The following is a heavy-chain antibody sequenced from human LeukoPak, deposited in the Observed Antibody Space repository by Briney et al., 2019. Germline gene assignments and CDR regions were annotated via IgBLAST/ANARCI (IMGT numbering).Heavy chain of an antibody. J-gene: IGHJ4*02. V-gene: IGHV3-30-3*01. CDR1: GFTFSSYA. Sequence: GGSLRLSCAASGFTFSSYAMHWVRQAPGKGLEWVAVISYDGSNKYYADSVKGRFTISRDNSENTLYLQMNSLRAEDTAVYYCARGDDSSGYAKYYFDYWGQGTLVTVSS. CDR2: ISYDGSNK. D-gene: IGHD3-22*01. CDR3: ARGDDSSGYAKYYFDY.